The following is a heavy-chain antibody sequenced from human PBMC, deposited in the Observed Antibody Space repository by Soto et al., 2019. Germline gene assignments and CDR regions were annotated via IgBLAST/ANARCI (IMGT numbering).Heavy chain of an antibody. CDR2: VIPILGIS. V-gene: IGHV1-69*04. CDR3: ARDVFHGYCSSTSFYEGYNWFDP. D-gene: IGHD2-2*03. J-gene: IGHJ5*02. Sequence: SVKFSCKASGGTFSSYTISWVRQAPGQVLECMVRVIPILGISNXXXKFQGRVXXTSDKSTSTAXMELSXLRSEDTGGYYCARDVFHGYCSSTSFYEGYNWFDPXXQ. CDR1: GGTFSSYT.